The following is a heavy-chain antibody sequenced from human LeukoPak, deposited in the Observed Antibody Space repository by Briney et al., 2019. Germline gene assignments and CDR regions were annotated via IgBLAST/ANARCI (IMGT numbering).Heavy chain of an antibody. CDR2: ISSSSSYI. CDR1: GFIFSSYS. J-gene: IGHJ4*02. CDR3: AREDCYGLFVFDY. V-gene: IGHV3-21*01. Sequence: GGSLTLSCAASGFIFSSYSMNWVRQAPGKGLEWVSSISSSSSYIYYADSVKGRFTISRDNAKNSLYLQMNSLRAEDTAVYYCAREDCYGLFVFDYWGQGTLVTVSS. D-gene: IGHD2-21*02.